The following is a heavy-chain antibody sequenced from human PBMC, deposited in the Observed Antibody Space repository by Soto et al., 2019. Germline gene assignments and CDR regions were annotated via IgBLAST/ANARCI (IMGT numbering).Heavy chain of an antibody. D-gene: IGHD6-6*01. J-gene: IGHJ6*02. CDR3: ARDLSYSSSEGLYGIDV. CDR2: IYYSGST. V-gene: IGHV4-59*01. Sequence: SETLSLSCTVSGGSISSYYWSWIRQPPGKGLEWIGYIYYSGSTNYNPSLKSRVTISVDTSKNKFSLKLSSVTAADTAVYYCARDLSYSSSEGLYGIDVGGQGTTVT. CDR1: GGSISSYY.